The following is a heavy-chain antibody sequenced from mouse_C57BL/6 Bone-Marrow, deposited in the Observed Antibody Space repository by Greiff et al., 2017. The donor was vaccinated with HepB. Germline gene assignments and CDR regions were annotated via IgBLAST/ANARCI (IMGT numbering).Heavy chain of an antibody. V-gene: IGHV1-55*01. CDR2: IYPGSGST. D-gene: IGHD1-1*01. Sequence: QVQLQQPGAELVKPGASVKMSCKASGYTFTSYWITWVKQRPGQGLEWIGDIYPGSGSTNYNEKFKSKATLTVDTSSSTAYMQLSSLTSEDSAVYYCERRYGSNWYFDVWGTGTTVTVSS. CDR3: ERRYGSNWYFDV. J-gene: IGHJ1*03. CDR1: GYTFTSYW.